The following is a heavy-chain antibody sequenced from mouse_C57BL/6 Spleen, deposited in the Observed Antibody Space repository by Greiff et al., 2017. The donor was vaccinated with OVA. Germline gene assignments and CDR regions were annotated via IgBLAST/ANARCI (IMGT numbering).Heavy chain of an antibody. CDR3: ARSLDGYFDY. CDR1: GYTFTSYW. Sequence: VQLQQPGAELVKPGASVKLSCKASGYTFTSYWMHWVKQRPGQGLEWIGMIHPNSGSTNYNEKFKSKATLTVVKSSSTASMQLSSLTSEDSAVYYCARSLDGYFDYWGQGTTLTVSS. CDR2: IHPNSGST. V-gene: IGHV1-64*01. D-gene: IGHD2-3*01. J-gene: IGHJ2*01.